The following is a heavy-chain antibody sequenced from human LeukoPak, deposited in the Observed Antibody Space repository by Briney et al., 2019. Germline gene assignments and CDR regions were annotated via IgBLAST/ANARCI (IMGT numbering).Heavy chain of an antibody. Sequence: GGSLRLSCAASGFTFSSYAMHWVRQAPGKGLEWVAVISYDGSNKYYADSVKGRFTISRDNSKNTLYLQMNSLRAEDTAVYYCARDSTQFWSGYYGYWGQGTLVTVSP. V-gene: IGHV3-30*04. CDR1: GFTFSSYA. J-gene: IGHJ4*02. CDR3: ARDSTQFWSGYYGY. CDR2: ISYDGSNK. D-gene: IGHD3-3*01.